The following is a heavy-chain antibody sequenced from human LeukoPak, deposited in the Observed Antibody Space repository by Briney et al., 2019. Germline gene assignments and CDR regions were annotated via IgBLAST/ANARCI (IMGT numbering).Heavy chain of an antibody. CDR3: ARAPSEIGGYYPEYFRH. V-gene: IGHV3-74*01. J-gene: IGHJ1*01. CDR2: IKSDGKT. CDR1: GFTFSSYW. Sequence: GGSLRLACAASGFTFSSYWMHWVRQAPGKGLVWVSRIKSDGKTNYADSVKGRFTISRDNAKNTVSLQMNSLRAEDTGVYYCARAPSEIGGYYPEYFRHWGQGTLVTVSS. D-gene: IGHD3-22*01.